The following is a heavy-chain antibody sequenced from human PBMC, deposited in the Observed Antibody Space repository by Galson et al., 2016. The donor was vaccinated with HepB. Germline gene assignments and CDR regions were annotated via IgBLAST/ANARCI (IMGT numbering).Heavy chain of an antibody. CDR2: ISGSGGET. CDR1: GFTFSTYA. D-gene: IGHD4-23*01. CDR3: ASGTTVTTPNSFWYFDP. V-gene: IGHV3-23*01. J-gene: IGHJ2*01. Sequence: SLRLSCAASGFTFSTYAMSWARQAPGKGLEWVSTISGSGGETNYADSVKGRFTFSRDNSKNTLSLQMTSLRAEDTAVYYCASGTTVTTPNSFWYFDPWGRGTLVTVSS.